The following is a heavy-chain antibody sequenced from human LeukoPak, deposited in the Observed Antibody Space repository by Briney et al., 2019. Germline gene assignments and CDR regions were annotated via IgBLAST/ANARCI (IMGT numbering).Heavy chain of an antibody. CDR2: INPSGGGT. V-gene: IGHV1-46*01. J-gene: IGHJ4*02. D-gene: IGHD1-26*01. CDR1: GYTFTSHY. CDR3: ARGISKSRAYPLDY. Sequence: GASVKVSCKASGYTFTSHYMHWVRQAPRQGLEWMGIINPSGGGTSYAQKFQGRVTLTRDTSTSTVYVELSSLRSEDTAVYYCARGISKSRAYPLDYWGQGTLVTVSS.